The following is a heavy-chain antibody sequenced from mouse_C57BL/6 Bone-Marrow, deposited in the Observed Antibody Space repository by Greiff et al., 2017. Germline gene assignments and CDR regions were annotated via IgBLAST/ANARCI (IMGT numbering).Heavy chain of an antibody. V-gene: IGHV1-15*01. D-gene: IGHD1-3*01. J-gene: IGHJ2*01. CDR2: IDPETGGT. CDR3: TSYIGYFDY. Sequence: QVQLQQSGAELVRPGASVTLSCKASGYTFTDYEMHWVKQTPVHGLEWIGAIDPETGGTAYNQKFKGKAILTADKSSRTAYMELRSLTYEDAAVYACTSYIGYFDYWGQGTTLTVSS. CDR1: GYTFTDYE.